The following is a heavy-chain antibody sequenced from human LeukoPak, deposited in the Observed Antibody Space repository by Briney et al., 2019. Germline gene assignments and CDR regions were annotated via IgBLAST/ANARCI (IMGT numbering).Heavy chain of an antibody. D-gene: IGHD3-16*01. CDR2: ISSSSSYI. CDR1: GFTFSTYS. Sequence: PGGSLRLSCAASGFTFSTYSMNWVRQAPGKGLEWVSSISSSSSYIYYADSVKGRVTISRDNAKNSLYLQMNSLRAEDTAVYYCARDWGPGYFDYWGQGTLVTVSS. CDR3: ARDWGPGYFDY. V-gene: IGHV3-21*01. J-gene: IGHJ4*02.